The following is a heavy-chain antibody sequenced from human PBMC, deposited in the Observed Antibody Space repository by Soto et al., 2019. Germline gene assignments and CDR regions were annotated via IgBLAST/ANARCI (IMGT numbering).Heavy chain of an antibody. CDR3: ARGSPYSLVIAARPHFYFDY. CDR1: GGSFSGYY. V-gene: IGHV4-34*01. D-gene: IGHD6-6*01. Sequence: QVQLQQWGAGLLKPSETLSLTCAVYGGSFSGYYWSWIRQPPGKGLEWIGEINHSGSTNYNPSLKSRVTISVDTSKNQFSLKLSSVTAAGTAVYYCARGSPYSLVIAARPHFYFDYWGQGTLVTVSS. J-gene: IGHJ4*02. CDR2: INHSGST.